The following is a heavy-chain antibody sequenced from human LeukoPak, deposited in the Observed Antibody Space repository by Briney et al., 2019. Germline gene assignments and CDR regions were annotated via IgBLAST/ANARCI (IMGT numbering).Heavy chain of an antibody. CDR1: GGSISSYY. J-gene: IGHJ5*02. Sequence: PSETLSLTCTVSGGSISSYYWSWIRQPPGKGLEWIGYIYYSGSTNYNPSLKSRVTISVDTSKNQFSLKLSSVTAADTAVYYCARARGYSGYANWFDPWGQGTLVTVSS. CDR2: IYYSGST. V-gene: IGHV4-59*01. CDR3: ARARGYSGYANWFDP. D-gene: IGHD5-12*01.